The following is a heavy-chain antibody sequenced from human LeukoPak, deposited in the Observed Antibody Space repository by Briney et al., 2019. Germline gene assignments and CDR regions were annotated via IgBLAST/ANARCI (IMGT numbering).Heavy chain of an antibody. CDR3: ARAVSSWLWFDP. Sequence: GASVKVSCKVSGYTLTELSMHWVRQAPGKGLEWMGGFDPEGGETIYAQKFQGRVTITADKSTSTAYMELSSLRSEDTAVYYCARAVSSWLWFDPWGQGTLVTVSS. CDR1: GYTLTELS. J-gene: IGHJ5*02. CDR2: FDPEGGET. V-gene: IGHV1-24*01. D-gene: IGHD6-13*01.